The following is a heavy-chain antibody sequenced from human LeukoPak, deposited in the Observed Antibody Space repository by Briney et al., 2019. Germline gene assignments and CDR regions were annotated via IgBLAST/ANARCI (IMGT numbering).Heavy chain of an antibody. Sequence: PGGSLRLSCAASGFTFSSYDMHWVRQATGKGLEWVSAIGTAGDTYYPGSVKGRFTISRENAKNSLYLQMNSLRAGDTAVYYCARVRGYCSGGSCPDGMDVWGQGTTVTVSS. CDR1: GFTFSSYD. J-gene: IGHJ6*02. V-gene: IGHV3-13*01. CDR2: IGTAGDT. CDR3: ARVRGYCSGGSCPDGMDV. D-gene: IGHD2-15*01.